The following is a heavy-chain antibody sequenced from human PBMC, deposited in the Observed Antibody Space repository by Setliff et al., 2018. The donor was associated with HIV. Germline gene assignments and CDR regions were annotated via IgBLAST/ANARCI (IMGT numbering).Heavy chain of an antibody. J-gene: IGHJ4*02. D-gene: IGHD6-25*01. Sequence: PGESLKISCAASGFTLSNTYMAWVRQAPGKRPEWVSTLYGSGDTYHADSVKGRFTLSRDTSKNTMYLQMNSLRHEDTALYYCARVLPYNSALDNWGQGTLVTVSS. V-gene: IGHV3-66*02. CDR2: LYGSGDT. CDR3: ARVLPYNSALDN. CDR1: GFTLSNTY.